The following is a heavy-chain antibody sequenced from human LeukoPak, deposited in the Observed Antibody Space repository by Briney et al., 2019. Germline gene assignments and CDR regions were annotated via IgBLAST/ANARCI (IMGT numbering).Heavy chain of an antibody. Sequence: ASVKVYCKASGYTFTSYGISWVRQAPGQGLEWMGWISAYNGNTNYAQKLQGRVTMTTDTSTSTAYMELRSLRSDDTAVYYCARDGSRYCSGGSCYVDYWGQGTLVTVSS. V-gene: IGHV1-18*01. CDR1: GYTFTSYG. CDR3: ARDGSRYCSGGSCYVDY. D-gene: IGHD2-15*01. CDR2: ISAYNGNT. J-gene: IGHJ4*02.